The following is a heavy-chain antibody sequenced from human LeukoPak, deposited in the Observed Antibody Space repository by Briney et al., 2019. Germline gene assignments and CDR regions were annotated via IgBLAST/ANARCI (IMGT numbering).Heavy chain of an antibody. CDR2: IYYSGGT. CDR1: GGSISSRSYY. D-gene: IGHD3-22*01. J-gene: IGHJ4*02. CDR3: ARQYYYDSSGFPLDY. Sequence: SETLSLTCTVSGGSISSRSYYWGWIRQPPGKGLEWIGSIYYSGGTYYSPSLKSRVTISVDTSKNQFSLKLNSVTAADTAVYYCARQYYYDSSGFPLDYWGQGTLVTVSS. V-gene: IGHV4-39*01.